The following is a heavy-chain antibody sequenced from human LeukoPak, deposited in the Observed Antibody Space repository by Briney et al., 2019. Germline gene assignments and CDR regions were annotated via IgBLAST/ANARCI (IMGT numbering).Heavy chain of an antibody. CDR3: AKGAEEVLWFGELLPHFDY. D-gene: IGHD3-10*01. Sequence: PGGSLRLSCAASGFTFSSYAMSWVRQAPGKGLEWVSAISGSGGSTCYADSVKGRFTISRDNSKNTLYLQMNSLRAEDTAVYYCAKGAEEVLWFGELLPHFDYWGQGTLVTVSS. CDR2: ISGSGGST. V-gene: IGHV3-23*01. J-gene: IGHJ4*02. CDR1: GFTFSSYA.